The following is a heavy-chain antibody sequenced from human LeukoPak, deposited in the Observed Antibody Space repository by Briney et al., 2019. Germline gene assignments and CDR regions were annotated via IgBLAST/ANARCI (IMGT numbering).Heavy chain of an antibody. V-gene: IGHV4-39*07. D-gene: IGHD5-24*01. CDR1: GGSISSSSYY. CDR3: ARMGPEMATIRYY. J-gene: IGHJ4*02. CDR2: INHSGST. Sequence: SETLSLTCTVSGGSISSSSYYWGWIRQPPGKELEWIGEINHSGSTNYNPSLKSRVTISVDTSENQFSLKLSSVTAADTAVYYCARMGPEMATIRYYWGQGTLVTVSS.